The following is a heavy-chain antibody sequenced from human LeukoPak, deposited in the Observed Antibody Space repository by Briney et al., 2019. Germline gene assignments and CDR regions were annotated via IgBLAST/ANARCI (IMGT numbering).Heavy chain of an antibody. CDR3: ARSDAYNKPTDY. Sequence: GRSLRHSCAASGFTYRNEVIHGVRPAPGKGLEGVAVISYDGSNKYYADSVNGRFTISRDNSKNTLYLQMNSLRAEDTAVYYCARSDAYNKPTDYWGQGTLVTVSS. CDR2: ISYDGSNK. D-gene: IGHD5-24*01. J-gene: IGHJ4*02. V-gene: IGHV3-30*04. CDR1: GFTYRNEV.